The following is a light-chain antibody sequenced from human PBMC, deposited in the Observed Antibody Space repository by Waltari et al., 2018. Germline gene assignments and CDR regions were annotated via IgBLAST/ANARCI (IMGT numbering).Light chain of an antibody. V-gene: IGKV3-20*01. CDR1: QSISRY. CDR2: DVS. CDR3: QKYERLPAT. Sequence: EIMLTQSPGTLSLSPGERATLSCRASQSISRYLVWYQQKPGQAPRLLIYDVSSRATGIPDRFSGSGYGTDFSLTISRLEPEDFAVYYCQKYERLPATFGQGTTVEIK. J-gene: IGKJ1*01.